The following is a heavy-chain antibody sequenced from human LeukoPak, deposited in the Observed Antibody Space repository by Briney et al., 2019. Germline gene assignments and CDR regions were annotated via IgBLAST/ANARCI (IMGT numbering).Heavy chain of an antibody. D-gene: IGHD3-16*01. CDR1: GGSFSGYY. V-gene: IGHV4-34*01. CDR3: ARPRLPGRGGSNWFDP. CDR2: INHSGST. J-gene: IGHJ5*02. Sequence: SETLSLTCAVYGGSFSGYYWSWIRQPPGKGLEWIGEINHSGSTNYNPSLKSRVTISVDTSKNQFSLKLSSVTAADTAGYYCARPRLPGRGGSNWFDPWGQGTLVTVSS.